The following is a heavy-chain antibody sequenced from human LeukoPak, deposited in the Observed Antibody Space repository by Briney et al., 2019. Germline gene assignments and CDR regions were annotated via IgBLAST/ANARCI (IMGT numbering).Heavy chain of an antibody. Sequence: GASVKVSCKASGYTFTNYAFSWVRQAPGQGLEWMGWISAYNGNTNYAQKLQGRVTMTTGTSTSTAYMELRSLRSDDTAVYYCARDQDDSSGYYLSSAFDMWGQGTMVTVSS. D-gene: IGHD3-22*01. CDR3: ARDQDDSSGYYLSSAFDM. CDR2: ISAYNGNT. V-gene: IGHV1-18*01. CDR1: GYTFTNYA. J-gene: IGHJ3*02.